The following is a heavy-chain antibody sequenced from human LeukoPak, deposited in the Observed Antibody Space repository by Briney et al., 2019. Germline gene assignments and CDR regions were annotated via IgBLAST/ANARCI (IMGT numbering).Heavy chain of an antibody. V-gene: IGHV4-39*07. J-gene: IGHJ5*02. CDR1: GGSISSSSYY. CDR3: ARASISGYSSSWYLNWFDP. CDR2: SYYSGST. D-gene: IGHD6-13*01. Sequence: SETLSLTCTVSGGSISSSSYYWGWIRQPPGKGLEWIGSSYYSGSTYYNPSLKSRVTISVDTSKNQFSLKLSSVTAADTAVYYCARASISGYSSSWYLNWFDPWGQETLVTVSS.